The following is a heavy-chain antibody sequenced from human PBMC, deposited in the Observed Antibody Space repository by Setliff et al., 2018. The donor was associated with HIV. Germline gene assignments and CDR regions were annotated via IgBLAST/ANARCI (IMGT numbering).Heavy chain of an antibody. CDR1: GFTVGNNH. CDR3: VRRFLKVHMNV. J-gene: IGHJ6*03. CDR2: MNSDGGT. Sequence: GGSLRLSCAASGFTVGNNHLTWVRQAPGKGLEWVSVMNSDGGTYYADSVRGRFTISRDNAKNSLYLQMNSLRAEDTAVYYCVRRFLKVHMNVWGKGTTVTVSS. V-gene: IGHV3-53*01.